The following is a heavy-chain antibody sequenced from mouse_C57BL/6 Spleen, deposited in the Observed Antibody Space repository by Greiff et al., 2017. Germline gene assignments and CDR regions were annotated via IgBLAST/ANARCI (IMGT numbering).Heavy chain of an antibody. V-gene: IGHV5-17*01. CDR2: ISSGSSTI. CDR3: ARRITTVVAGGYAMDY. CDR1: GFTFSDYG. D-gene: IGHD1-1*01. J-gene: IGHJ4*01. Sequence: EVQLVESGGGLVKPGGSLKLSCAASGFTFSDYGMHWVRQAPEKGLEWVAYISSGSSTIYYADTVKGRFTISRDNAKNTLFLQMTSLRSDDTAMYYCARRITTVVAGGYAMDYWGQGTSVTVSS.